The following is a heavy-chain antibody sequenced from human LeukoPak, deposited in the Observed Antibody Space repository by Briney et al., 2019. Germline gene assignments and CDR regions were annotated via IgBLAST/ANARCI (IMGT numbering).Heavy chain of an antibody. CDR2: ISGSGDNT. V-gene: IGHV3-23*01. Sequence: GGSLRLSCAASGFTFSSYAMSWVRQAPGKGLEWVSGISGSGDNTYYADSVKGRFTISRDNSKNTLYVHVNSLGTEDTAAYYCAKGSYYDSSGSFYFDYWGQGTLVTVSS. D-gene: IGHD3-22*01. CDR1: GFTFSSYA. J-gene: IGHJ4*02. CDR3: AKGSYYDSSGSFYFDY.